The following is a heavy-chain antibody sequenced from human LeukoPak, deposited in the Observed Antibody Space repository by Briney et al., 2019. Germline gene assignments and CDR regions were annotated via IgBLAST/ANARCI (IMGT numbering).Heavy chain of an antibody. D-gene: IGHD1/OR15-1a*01. J-gene: IGHJ3*02. CDR2: IIPIFGTT. CDR3: ARAGTTDSGDAFDI. V-gene: IGHV1-69*06. Sequence: GASVKVSCKASGYTFTGYYMHWVRQTPGQGLEWMGGIIPIFGTTTYAQKFLGRVTITADKSTSTAYMEVSSLRSEDTAVYFCARAGTTDSGDAFDIWGQGTAVTVSS. CDR1: GYTFTGYY.